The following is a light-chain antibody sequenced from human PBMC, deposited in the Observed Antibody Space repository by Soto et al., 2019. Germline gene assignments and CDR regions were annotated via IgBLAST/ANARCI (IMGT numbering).Light chain of an antibody. CDR1: QSVSSY. J-gene: IGKJ2*03. V-gene: IGKV3-11*01. Sequence: EIVLTQSPATLSLSPGERATLSCRASQSVSSYLAWYQQKPGQAPRLLIYDASNRATGIPARFSGSGSGTDFTLTISSLQSEDFGVYYCQQSKELYSFGQGTKLEIK. CDR2: DAS. CDR3: QQSKELYS.